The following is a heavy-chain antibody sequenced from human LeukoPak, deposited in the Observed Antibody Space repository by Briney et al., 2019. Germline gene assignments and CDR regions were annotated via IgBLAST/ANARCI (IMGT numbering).Heavy chain of an antibody. Sequence: PGGSLRLSCAASGFTSDDYSMSSVRQAPGKGLEWVSGIHRNVGGTGYADSLKGRFTISIDTAKNSLYLQMNSLRAEDTALYHCARGNSNFDYWGQGTLVTVSS. V-gene: IGHV3-20*01. CDR2: IHRNVGGT. CDR3: ARGNSNFDY. D-gene: IGHD3-10*01. CDR1: GFTSDDYS. J-gene: IGHJ4*02.